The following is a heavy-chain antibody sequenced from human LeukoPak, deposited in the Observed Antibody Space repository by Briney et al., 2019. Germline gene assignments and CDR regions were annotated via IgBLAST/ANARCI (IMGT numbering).Heavy chain of an antibody. Sequence: ASVKVSCKASGYTFSAYYVHWVRQAPGQGLERMGWIYPNRGRTEYAQKFQGRLTMTRDTSINTAYMELNTLRSDDTAVYYCARVPSWELLHFDFWGQGTLVTVSS. CDR3: ARVPSWELLHFDF. CDR1: GYTFSAYY. D-gene: IGHD1-26*01. J-gene: IGHJ4*02. V-gene: IGHV1-2*02. CDR2: IYPNRGRT.